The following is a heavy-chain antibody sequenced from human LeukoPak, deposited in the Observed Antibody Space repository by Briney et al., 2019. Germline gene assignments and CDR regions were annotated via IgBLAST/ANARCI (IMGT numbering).Heavy chain of an antibody. D-gene: IGHD4-11*01. CDR1: GFTFSDYA. CDR2: FKTKYNQV. CDR3: ARSVPDYTRFDY. J-gene: IGHJ4*02. V-gene: IGHV3-23*05. Sequence: GGSLRLSCVASGFTFSDYAMNWVRQAPGKGLEWVSTFKTKYNQVYYAESVRGRFTNSTDNSKSTVYLQMNSLRAEDTALYYCARSVPDYTRFDYWGQGALVTVSS.